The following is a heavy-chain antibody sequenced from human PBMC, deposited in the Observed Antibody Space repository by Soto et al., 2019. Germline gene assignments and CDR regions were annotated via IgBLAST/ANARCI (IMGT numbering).Heavy chain of an antibody. V-gene: IGHV1-18*01. J-gene: IGHJ4*02. D-gene: IGHD2-15*01. CDR3: AKPTDIAVVIAGRFDS. CDR1: GYTFTNFG. CDR2: ISAYTDTP. Sequence: ASVKVSCKASGYTFTNFGVTWVRRAPGQGLEWMGWISAYTDTPNYAQKFQGRVTMTIDTSTSTAYMDLRSLTSDDTAVYYCAKPTDIAVVIAGRFDSWGQGTQVTVSS.